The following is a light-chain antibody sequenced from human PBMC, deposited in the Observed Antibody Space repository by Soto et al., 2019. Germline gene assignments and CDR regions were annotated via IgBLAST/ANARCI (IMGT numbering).Light chain of an antibody. CDR3: TSYTNSNTYV. CDR1: SSDAGGYNS. V-gene: IGLV2-14*01. J-gene: IGLJ1*01. CDR2: EVN. Sequence: QSALTQPASVSGSPGQSITVSCTGTSSDAGGYNSVSWYQQHPGKTPKLMIFEVNNRPSGVSNRFSGSKSGNTASLTISGLQAEDEADYYCTSYTNSNTYVFGTGTKVTVL.